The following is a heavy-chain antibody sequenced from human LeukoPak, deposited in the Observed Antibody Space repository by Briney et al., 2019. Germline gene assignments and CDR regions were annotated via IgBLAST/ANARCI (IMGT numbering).Heavy chain of an antibody. D-gene: IGHD3-10*01. J-gene: IGHJ6*02. CDR3: ARDFAGDDRYYYYGMDV. Sequence: GGSLRLSCAASGFTFSSYAMHWVRQAPGKGLEWVAVISYDGSNKYYADSVKGRFTISRDNSKNTLYLQMNSLRAEDTAVYYCARDFAGDDRYYYYGMDVWGQGTTVTVSS. CDR1: GFTFSSYA. CDR2: ISYDGSNK. V-gene: IGHV3-30-3*01.